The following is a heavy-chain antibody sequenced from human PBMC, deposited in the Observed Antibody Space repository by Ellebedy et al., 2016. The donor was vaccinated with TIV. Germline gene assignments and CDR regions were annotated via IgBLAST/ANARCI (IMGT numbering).Heavy chain of an antibody. CDR1: GYIFTGYY. Sequence: AASVKVSCKASGYIFTGYYLHWVRQAPGQRLEWMGWINPDNGDTFYTQKFQGRVTMTRDTSISTAYMDLSRLRSDDTALYYCARSGLGVTNLDYWGQGTLVTVSS. CDR3: ARSGLGVTNLDY. D-gene: IGHD3-10*01. J-gene: IGHJ4*02. V-gene: IGHV1-2*02. CDR2: INPDNGDT.